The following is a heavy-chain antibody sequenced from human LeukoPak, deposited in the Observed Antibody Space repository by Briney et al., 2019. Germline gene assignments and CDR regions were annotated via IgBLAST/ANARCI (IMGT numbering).Heavy chain of an antibody. J-gene: IGHJ6*03. Sequence: GGSLRLSCAASGFTFSSYSMNWVRQAPGKGLEWVSSISSSSSYIYYADSVKGRFTISRDNAKNSLYLQMNSLRAEDTAVYYCAREVPRWSGYPMDVWGKGTTVTVSS. D-gene: IGHD3-3*01. CDR3: AREVPRWSGYPMDV. CDR2: ISSSSSYI. V-gene: IGHV3-21*01. CDR1: GFTFSSYS.